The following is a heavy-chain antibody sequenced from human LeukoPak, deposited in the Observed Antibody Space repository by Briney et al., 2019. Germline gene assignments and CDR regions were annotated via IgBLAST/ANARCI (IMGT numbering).Heavy chain of an antibody. V-gene: IGHV1-18*01. D-gene: IGHD5-18*01. CDR2: ISAYNGNT. J-gene: IGHJ4*02. CDR1: GGTFSSYA. Sequence: GASVKVSCKASGGTFSSYAISWVRQAPGQGLEWMGWISAYNGNTNYAQKLQGRVTMTTDTSTSTAYMELRSLRSDDTAVYYCARGSSQYSYGYYFDYWGQGTLVTVSS. CDR3: ARGSSQYSYGYYFDY.